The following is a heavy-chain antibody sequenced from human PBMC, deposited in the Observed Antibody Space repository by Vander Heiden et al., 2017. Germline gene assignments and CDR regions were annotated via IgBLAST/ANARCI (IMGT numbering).Heavy chain of an antibody. Sequence: EVQLVESGGGLVQPGGSLRLSCAASGFTFSSYEMNGVRQAPGMGLELFSYISSSGTTIYYADSVKGRFTISRDNAKNSLYLQMNSLRAEDTAVYYCARDHSGYDSREVDYYYGMDVWGQGTTVTVSS. V-gene: IGHV3-48*03. J-gene: IGHJ6*02. CDR2: ISSSGTTI. D-gene: IGHD5-12*01. CDR3: ARDHSGYDSREVDYYYGMDV. CDR1: GFTFSSYE.